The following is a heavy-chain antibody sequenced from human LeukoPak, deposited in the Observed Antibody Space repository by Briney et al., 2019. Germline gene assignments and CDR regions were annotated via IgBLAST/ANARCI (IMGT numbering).Heavy chain of an antibody. J-gene: IGHJ4*02. CDR1: GFTFSSYA. V-gene: IGHV3-66*01. Sequence: GGSLRLSCAASGFTFSSYAITWVRQAPGKGLEWVSLIHGSGGTLYADFAKGRFTISRDNSKTTVYLQMNSLRAEDTAVYYCVRDRGDTTGYHVYWGQGTLVTVSS. CDR2: IHGSGGT. D-gene: IGHD3-22*01. CDR3: VRDRGDTTGYHVY.